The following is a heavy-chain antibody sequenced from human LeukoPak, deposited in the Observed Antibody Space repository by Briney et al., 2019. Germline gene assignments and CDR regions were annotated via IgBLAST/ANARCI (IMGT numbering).Heavy chain of an antibody. D-gene: IGHD4-17*01. CDR2: ISSSSSYI. J-gene: IGHJ3*02. CDR1: GFTFSSYS. Sequence: PGGSLRLSCAASGFTFSSYSMNWVRQAPGKGLEWVSSISSSSSYIYYADSVKGRFTISRDNSKNTLYLQMNSLRAEDTAVYYCARATLDYGDYERNGAGFDIWGQGTMVTVSS. V-gene: IGHV3-21*01. CDR3: ARATLDYGDYERNGAGFDI.